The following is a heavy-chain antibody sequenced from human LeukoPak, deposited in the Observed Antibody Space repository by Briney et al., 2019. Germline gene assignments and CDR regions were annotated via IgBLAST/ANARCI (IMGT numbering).Heavy chain of an antibody. D-gene: IGHD3-10*01. V-gene: IGHV3-7*01. CDR2: INHNGSAI. J-gene: IGHJ4*02. Sequence: GGSLRLSCAASGFPFGGYWMSWLRQAPGKALFWLGNINHNGSAIYHEASVKGRFIISRDKAPTPLFLQMNNLRVEDSVVYYCARVGHGDGVIDFWGQGALVSVSS. CDR3: ARVGHGDGVIDF. CDR1: GFPFGGYW.